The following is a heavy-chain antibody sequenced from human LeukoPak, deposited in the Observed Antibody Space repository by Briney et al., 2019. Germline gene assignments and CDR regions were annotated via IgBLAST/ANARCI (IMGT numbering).Heavy chain of an antibody. D-gene: IGHD6-13*01. CDR2: ISYDGSNK. J-gene: IGHJ4*02. Sequence: PGRSLRLSCAASGFTFSSYGMHWVRQAPGKGLEWVAVISYDGSNKYYADSVKGRFSIFRDNSKNTLYLQMNSLRAEDTAVYYCLYSSSSGDYWGQGTLVTVSS. CDR1: GFTFSSYG. V-gene: IGHV3-30*03. CDR3: LYSSSSGDY.